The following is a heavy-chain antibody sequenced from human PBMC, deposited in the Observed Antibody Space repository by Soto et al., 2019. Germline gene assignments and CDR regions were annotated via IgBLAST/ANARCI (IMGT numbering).Heavy chain of an antibody. CDR2: IWYDGSNK. D-gene: IGHD6-6*01. Sequence: GGSLRLSCAASGFTFSSYGMHWVRQAPGKGLEWVAVIWYDGSNKYYADSVKGRFTISRDNSKNTLYLQMNSLRAEDTAVYYCASEPIEYSSSDYWGQGTLVTVSS. CDR1: GFTFSSYG. J-gene: IGHJ4*02. CDR3: ASEPIEYSSSDY. V-gene: IGHV3-33*01.